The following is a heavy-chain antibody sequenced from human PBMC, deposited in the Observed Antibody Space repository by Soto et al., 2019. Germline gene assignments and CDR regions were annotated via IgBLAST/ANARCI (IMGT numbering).Heavy chain of an antibody. D-gene: IGHD6-19*01. V-gene: IGHV4-39*01. CDR3: ARHRQWLFEGWDY. J-gene: IGHJ4*02. CDR2: IYYSGST. Sequence: SETLSLTCTVSGGSISSSSYYWGWIRQPPGKGLEWIGSIYYSGSTYYNPSLKSRVTISVDTSKNQFSLKLSSVTAADTAVYYCARHRQWLFEGWDYWGQGTLVTVSS. CDR1: GGSISSSSYY.